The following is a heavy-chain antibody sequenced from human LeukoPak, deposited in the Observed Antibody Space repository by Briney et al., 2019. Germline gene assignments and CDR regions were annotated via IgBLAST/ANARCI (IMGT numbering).Heavy chain of an antibody. CDR1: GFTFSSYA. Sequence: PGGSLRLSCAASGFTFSSYAMSWVRQAPGKGLEWVSGINRNGGIRGHADSVKGRFTISRDNAKNFLYLQMDSLRAEDTAFYHCARKGLEGELDGFDYWGQGTLVTVSA. D-gene: IGHD1-26*01. J-gene: IGHJ4*02. CDR3: ARKGLEGELDGFDY. CDR2: INRNGGIR. V-gene: IGHV3-20*01.